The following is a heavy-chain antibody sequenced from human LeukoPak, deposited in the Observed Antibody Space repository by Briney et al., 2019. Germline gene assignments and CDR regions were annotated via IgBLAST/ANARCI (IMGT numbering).Heavy chain of an antibody. Sequence: QTGGSLRLSCAASGFTFSSYAMSWVRQAPGKGLEWVSAISGSGGSTYYADSVKGRFTISRDNSKNTLYLQMNSLRAEDTAVYYCAKDRRGFSWALAAAGRSSIRLPYFDYWGQGTLVTVSS. V-gene: IGHV3-23*01. CDR1: GFTFSSYA. J-gene: IGHJ4*02. CDR2: ISGSGGST. D-gene: IGHD6-13*01. CDR3: AKDRRGFSWALAAAGRSSIRLPYFDY.